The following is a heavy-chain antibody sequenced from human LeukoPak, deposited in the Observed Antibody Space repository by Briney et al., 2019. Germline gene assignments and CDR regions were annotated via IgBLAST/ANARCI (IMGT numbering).Heavy chain of an antibody. J-gene: IGHJ4*02. D-gene: IGHD3-22*01. Sequence: GASVKISCTASGYTFTSYGISWVRQAPGQGLEWMGWISAYNGNTNNAQKLQGRVTMTTDTSTSTAYMELRSLRSDATAVYYCAREIRKTSYYYESSCYEYWGQGTLVTVSS. V-gene: IGHV1-18*01. CDR2: ISAYNGNT. CDR3: AREIRKTSYYYESSCYEY. CDR1: GYTFTSYG.